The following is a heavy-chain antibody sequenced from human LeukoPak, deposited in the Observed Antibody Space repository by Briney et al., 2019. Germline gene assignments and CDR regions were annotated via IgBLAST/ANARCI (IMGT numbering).Heavy chain of an antibody. J-gene: IGHJ3*02. CDR3: ARHRGAKDGSDI. CDR1: EYTFTSSW. CDR2: VFPGDSDT. D-gene: IGHD1-26*01. Sequence: GESLKISCQGSEYTFTSSWIGWARQMPGKGLEWMGSVFPGDSDTRYLPSFEGQVTTSADKAINTAYLQWSSLKASDTAMYYCARHRGAKDGSDIWGQGTMVTVAS. V-gene: IGHV5-51*01.